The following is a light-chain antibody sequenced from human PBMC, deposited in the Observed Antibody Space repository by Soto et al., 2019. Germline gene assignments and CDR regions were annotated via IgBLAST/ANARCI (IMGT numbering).Light chain of an antibody. CDR2: DAS. Sequence: EIVMTQSPATLSVSPGERATLSCRASQIISSNLAWFRQKPGQAPRLFMYDASTRATGIPDRFSGSGSGTDFTLTISSLQSEDFAVYYGQQYDNWPYTFGQGTRLENK. V-gene: IGKV3-15*01. CDR1: QIISSN. CDR3: QQYDNWPYT. J-gene: IGKJ2*01.